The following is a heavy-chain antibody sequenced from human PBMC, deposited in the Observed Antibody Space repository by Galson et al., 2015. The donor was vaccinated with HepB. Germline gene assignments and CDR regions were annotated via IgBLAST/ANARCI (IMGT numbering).Heavy chain of an antibody. CDR3: AREQMGIVVVPAALTRYYYYYYMDV. CDR2: IKQDGSEK. V-gene: IGHV3-7*01. D-gene: IGHD2-2*03. J-gene: IGHJ6*03. CDR1: GFTFSGYW. Sequence: SLRLSCAASGFTFSGYWMSWVRQAPGKGLEWVANIKQDGSEKYYVDSVKGRFTISRDNAKNSLYLQMNSLRAEDTAVYYCAREQMGIVVVPAALTRYYYYYYMDVWGKGTTVTVSS.